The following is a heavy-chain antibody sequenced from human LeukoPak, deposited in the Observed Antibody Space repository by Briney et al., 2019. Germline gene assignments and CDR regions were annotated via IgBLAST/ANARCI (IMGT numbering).Heavy chain of an antibody. CDR1: GYSFTSYW. J-gene: IGHJ1*01. D-gene: IGHD3-22*01. CDR3: ARQIATYYYDSSGYRTDFQH. Sequence: GESLKISCKGSGYSFTSYWISWVRQMPGKGLEWMGRIDPSDSYTNYSPSFQGHVTISADKSISTAYLQWSSLKASDTAMYYCARQIATYYYDSSGYRTDFQHWGQGTLVTVSS. V-gene: IGHV5-10-1*01. CDR2: IDPSDSYT.